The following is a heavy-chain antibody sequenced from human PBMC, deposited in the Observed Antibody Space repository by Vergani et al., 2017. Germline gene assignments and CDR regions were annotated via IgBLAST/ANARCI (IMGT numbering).Heavy chain of an antibody. CDR1: GFSFRNAW. V-gene: IGHV3-15*07. Sequence: EVQRVESGGGSVKPGGSLRLSCVASGFSFRNAWMNWVRRTPGKGLEWVGRIKSTFDRGTTDYAAAVKGRFTISRDDSKNTLFLQMNGLKTEDIGVYYCTTDPRYCGDGSCYWLRDHHYYGMDVWGQGTTVTVSS. D-gene: IGHD2-21*01. CDR3: TTDPRYCGDGSCYWLRDHHYYGMDV. J-gene: IGHJ6*02. CDR2: IKSTFDRGTT.